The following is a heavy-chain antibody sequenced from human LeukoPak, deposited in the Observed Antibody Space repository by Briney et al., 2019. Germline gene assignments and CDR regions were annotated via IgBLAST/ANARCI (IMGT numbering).Heavy chain of an antibody. CDR3: ARSFGDYGSGSFGY. CDR1: GGSISSYY. Sequence: KPSETLSLTCTVSGGSISSYYWSWIRQPPGKGLEWIGYIYYSGSTKYNPSLKSRVTISVDTSKNQFSLKLSSVTAADTAVYYRARSFGDYGSGSFGYWGQGTLVTVSS. J-gene: IGHJ4*02. D-gene: IGHD3-10*01. CDR2: IYYSGST. V-gene: IGHV4-59*01.